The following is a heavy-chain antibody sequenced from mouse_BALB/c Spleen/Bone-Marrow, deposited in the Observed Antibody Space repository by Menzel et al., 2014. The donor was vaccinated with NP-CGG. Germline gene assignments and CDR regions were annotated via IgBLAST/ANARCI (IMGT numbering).Heavy chain of an antibody. CDR3: ARAPQLLYYFDY. Sequence: EVKLVESGGGLVKPGGSLKLSCAASGFTFSTYAMSWVRQTPEKRLEWVASISNGGSTYYQDSVKGRFTISRDNAGNILYLQMSSLRSEDTAMYYCARAPQLLYYFDYWGQGTTLTVSS. D-gene: IGHD4-1*02. J-gene: IGHJ2*01. V-gene: IGHV5-6-5*01. CDR2: ISNGGST. CDR1: GFTFSTYA.